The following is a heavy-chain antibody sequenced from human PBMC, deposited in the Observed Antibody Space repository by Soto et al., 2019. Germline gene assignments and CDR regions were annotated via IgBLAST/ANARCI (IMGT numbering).Heavy chain of an antibody. J-gene: IGHJ5*02. CDR1: AGSISRSNYY. CDR3: ARQPYDSSVYYYGA. Sequence: QLQLQESGPGLVKPSETLSLTCTVSAGSISRSNYYWGWIRQPPGKGMEWIGSMYSSGNTYYNPSLKSLVMMSGETSMNQFSLKLTSVTAADTAAYYCARQPYDSSVYYYGAWGQGTLVTVSS. V-gene: IGHV4-39*01. D-gene: IGHD3-22*01. CDR2: MYSSGNT.